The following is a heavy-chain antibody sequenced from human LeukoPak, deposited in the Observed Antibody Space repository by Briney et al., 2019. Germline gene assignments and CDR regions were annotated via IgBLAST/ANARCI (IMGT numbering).Heavy chain of an antibody. V-gene: IGHV4-38-2*02. Sequence: SETLSLTCSVSGYSIRSGYYWGWVRHPPGKGLEWIGSIFHSGSAFYNPSLKSRITIPMDTSKNQLSLKLSSVTAADTAVYYCARVLGYCSGGNCYLDHWGQGILVTVSS. D-gene: IGHD2-15*01. J-gene: IGHJ4*02. CDR1: GYSIRSGYY. CDR3: ARVLGYCSGGNCYLDH. CDR2: IFHSGSA.